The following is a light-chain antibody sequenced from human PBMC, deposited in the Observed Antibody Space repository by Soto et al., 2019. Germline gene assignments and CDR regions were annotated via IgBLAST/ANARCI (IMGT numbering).Light chain of an antibody. CDR2: GAS. CDR1: QSVSSN. J-gene: IGKJ1*01. Sequence: EIVMTQSPATLSVSPGERATLSCRASQSVSSNLAWYQQKPGQAPRLLIYGASTGATGIPARFSGSGSGTEFPLTIGSLQSEDLAVYSCQQYNYWPWTFGQGTKVEIK. V-gene: IGKV3-15*01. CDR3: QQYNYWPWT.